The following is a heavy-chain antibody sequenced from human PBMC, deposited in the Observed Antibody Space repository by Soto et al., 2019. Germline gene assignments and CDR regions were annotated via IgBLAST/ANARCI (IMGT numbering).Heavy chain of an antibody. V-gene: IGHV3-21*01. J-gene: IGHJ5*02. CDR2: ISSSSSYI. D-gene: IGHD2-2*01. Sequence: KTGGSLRLSCAASGFTFSGYSMNWVRQAPGKGLEWVSSISSSSSYIYYADSVKGRFTISRDNAKNSLYLQMNSLRAEDTAVYYCARDPRPYQLLWSWFDPWGQGTLVTVSS. CDR1: GFTFSGYS. CDR3: ARDPRPYQLLWSWFDP.